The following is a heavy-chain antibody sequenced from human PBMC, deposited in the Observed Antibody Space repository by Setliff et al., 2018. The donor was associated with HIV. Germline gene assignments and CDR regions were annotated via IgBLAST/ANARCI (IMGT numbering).Heavy chain of an antibody. CDR1: GFTFSSYS. Sequence: GGSLRLSCAASGFTFSSYSMNWVRQAPGKGLEWVSSISSSGSYIYYADSVKGRFTISRGNAKNSVYLQMNSLRAEDTAVYYCARDHRPAAPLGYHYYMDVWGKGTTVTVSS. J-gene: IGHJ6*03. V-gene: IGHV3-21*01. CDR2: ISSSGSYI. CDR3: ARDHRPAAPLGYHYYMDV. D-gene: IGHD2-2*01.